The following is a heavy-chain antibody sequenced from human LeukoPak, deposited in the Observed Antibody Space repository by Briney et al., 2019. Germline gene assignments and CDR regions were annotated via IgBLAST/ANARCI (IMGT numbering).Heavy chain of an antibody. Sequence: PGGSLRLSCAASGFTVSSNYMSWVRQAPGKGLEWVSAISGSGGSTYYADSVKGRFTISRDNSKNTLYLQMNSLRAEDTAVYYCAKLEQYYYDSSGYSNWGQGTLVTVSS. CDR2: ISGSGGST. D-gene: IGHD3-22*01. CDR3: AKLEQYYYDSSGYSN. J-gene: IGHJ4*02. V-gene: IGHV3-23*01. CDR1: GFTVSSNY.